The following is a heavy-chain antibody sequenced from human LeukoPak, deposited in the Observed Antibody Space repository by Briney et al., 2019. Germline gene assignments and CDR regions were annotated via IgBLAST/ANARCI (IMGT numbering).Heavy chain of an antibody. J-gene: IGHJ6*02. Sequence: PGGSLRLSCAASGFTFSTYWMTWVRQAAGKGLEWVANIKPDGSEKYYVDSLKGRFTISRDNAENSLYLQMNSLRAEDTAVYYCARAAVAGPGDVWGQGTTVTVSS. CDR2: IKPDGSEK. D-gene: IGHD6-19*01. V-gene: IGHV3-7*04. CDR3: ARAAVAGPGDV. CDR1: GFTFSTYW.